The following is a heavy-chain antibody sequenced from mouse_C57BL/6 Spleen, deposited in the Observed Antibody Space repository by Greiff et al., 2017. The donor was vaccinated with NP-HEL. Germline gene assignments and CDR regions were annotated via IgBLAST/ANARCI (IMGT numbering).Heavy chain of an antibody. CDR3: ARGYGFDY. CDR1: GYTFTDYY. J-gene: IGHJ2*01. D-gene: IGHD2-10*02. Sequence: VQLQQSGPELVKPGASVKISCKASGYTFTDYYMNWVKQSHGKSLEWIGDINPNNGGTSYNQKFKGKATLTVDKSSSTAYMELRSLTSEDSAVYYCARGYGFDYWGQGTTLTVSS. V-gene: IGHV1-26*01. CDR2: INPNNGGT.